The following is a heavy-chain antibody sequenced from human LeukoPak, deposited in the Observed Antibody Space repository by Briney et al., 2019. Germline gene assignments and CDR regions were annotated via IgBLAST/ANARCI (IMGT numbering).Heavy chain of an antibody. CDR2: IYYSGST. Sequence: SETLSLTRTVSGGSISSHYWSWIRQPPGKGLEWIGYIYYSGSTNYNPSLKSRVTISVDTSKNQFSLKLSSVTAADTAVYYCARVRNWFDPWGQGTLVTVSS. CDR1: GGSISSHY. V-gene: IGHV4-59*11. J-gene: IGHJ5*02. CDR3: ARVRNWFDP.